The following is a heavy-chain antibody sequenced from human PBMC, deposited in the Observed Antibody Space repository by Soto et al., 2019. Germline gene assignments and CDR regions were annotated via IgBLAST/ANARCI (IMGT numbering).Heavy chain of an antibody. V-gene: IGHV4-39*01. CDR1: GGSISSSSYY. CDR2: IYYSGST. Sequence: SETLSLTCTVSGGSISSSSYYWGWIRQPPGKGLEWIGSIYYSGSTYYNPSLKSRVTISVDTSKNQFSLKLSSVTAADTAVYYCVRQDSNHYYYYYYYMDVWGKGTTVTVSS. J-gene: IGHJ6*03. CDR3: VRQDSNHYYYYYYYMDV. D-gene: IGHD4-4*01.